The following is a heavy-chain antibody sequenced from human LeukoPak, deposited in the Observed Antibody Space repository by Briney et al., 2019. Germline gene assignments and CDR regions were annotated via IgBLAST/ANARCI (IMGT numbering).Heavy chain of an antibody. V-gene: IGHV1-69*02. CDR3: ARLGITMIVVVDNNWFDP. J-gene: IGHJ5*02. D-gene: IGHD3-22*01. Sequence: SVKVSCKASGGTSSSYTIVWVRQAPGQGLELMGRIIPVLRRTHYAQKFQGRVTITADRITSTAYMELSSLRSEDTAVYYCARLGITMIVVVDNNWFDPWGQGTLVTVSS. CDR2: IIPVLRRT. CDR1: GGTSSSYT.